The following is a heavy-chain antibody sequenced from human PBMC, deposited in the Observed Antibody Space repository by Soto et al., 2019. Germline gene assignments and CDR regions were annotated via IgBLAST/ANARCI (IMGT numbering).Heavy chain of an antibody. CDR3: TRDPHYGMDV. Sequence: PEDLPVTYKGSAGYLSPYYWSWIRQPAGKGLEWIGRIYSSGSTNDNPSLKSRVTMSVDTSKNQLSLKLRSVTAADTAVYYCTRDPHYGMDVWGQGTTVS. V-gene: IGHV4-4*07. CDR1: AGYLSPYY. J-gene: IGHJ6*02. CDR2: IYSSGST.